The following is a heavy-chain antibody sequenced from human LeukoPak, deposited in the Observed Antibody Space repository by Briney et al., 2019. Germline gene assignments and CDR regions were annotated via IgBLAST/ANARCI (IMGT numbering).Heavy chain of an antibody. J-gene: IGHJ4*02. V-gene: IGHV1-2*02. CDR3: ARGGGAAAGTSSFDY. CDR2: INPNSGGT. CDR1: GYTFTGYY. Sequence: ASVKVSCKASGYTFTGYYMHWVRQAPGQGLEWMGWINPNSGGTNYAQKFQGRVTMTRDTSISTAYMELSRLRSDDTAVYYCARGGGAAAGTSSFDYWGQGTLVTVSS. D-gene: IGHD6-13*01.